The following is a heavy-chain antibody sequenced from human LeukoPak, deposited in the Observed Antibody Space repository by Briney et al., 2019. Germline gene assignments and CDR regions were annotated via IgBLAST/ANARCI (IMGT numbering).Heavy chain of an antibody. D-gene: IGHD6-13*01. CDR3: ASLIAAGYFDH. CDR2: IYHSGGT. J-gene: IGHJ4*02. V-gene: IGHV4-39*01. Sequence: SETLSLTCTVSGGSISSSSYSWGWIRQPPGKGLEWIGVIYHSGGTYYNPSLKSRLTMSVDTSKNQFSLELSSVTATDTAVYYCASLIAAGYFDHWGQGTLVTVSS. CDR1: GGSISSSSYS.